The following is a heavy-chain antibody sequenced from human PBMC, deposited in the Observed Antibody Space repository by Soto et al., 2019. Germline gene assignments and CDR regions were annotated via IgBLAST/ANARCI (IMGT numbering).Heavy chain of an antibody. CDR1: GFTFSSYG. D-gene: IGHD3-10*01. CDR3: AKVREAPDGSGSQHLYYYYGMDV. Sequence: GGSLRLSCAASGFTFSSYGMHWVRQAPGKGLEWVAVISYDGSNKYYADSVKGRFAISRDNSKNTLYLQMNSLRAEDTAVYYCAKVREAPDGSGSQHLYYYYGMDVWGQGTTVTVSS. J-gene: IGHJ6*02. V-gene: IGHV3-30*18. CDR2: ISYDGSNK.